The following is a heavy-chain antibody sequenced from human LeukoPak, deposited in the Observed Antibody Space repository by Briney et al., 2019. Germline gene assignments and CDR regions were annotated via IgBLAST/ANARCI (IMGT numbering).Heavy chain of an antibody. CDR3: ARVVIVVATEENDAFDI. Sequence: SETLSLTCGVSGFSIRSGHYWGWIRQPPGKGLEWIANIHQSGSTYHNLSLRSRVTISVDTYKNQFSLKLSSVTAADTAVYYCARVVIVVATEENDAFDIWGQGRMVIVSS. D-gene: IGHD2-21*02. CDR1: GFSIRSGHY. J-gene: IGHJ3*02. CDR2: IHQSGST. V-gene: IGHV4-38-2*01.